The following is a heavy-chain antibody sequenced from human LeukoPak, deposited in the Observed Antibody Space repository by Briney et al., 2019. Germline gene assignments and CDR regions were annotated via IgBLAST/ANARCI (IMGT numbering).Heavy chain of an antibody. CDR2: IYHSGST. CDR1: GGSISSSNW. D-gene: IGHD2-2*02. J-gene: IGHJ6*02. Sequence: SETLSLTCAVSGGSISSSNWWSWVRQPPGKGLEWIGEIYHSGSTNYNPSLKSRVTISVDKSKNQFSLKLSSVTAADTAVYYCARDQKGYCSSTGCHNYYYYYGMDVWGQGTTVTVSS. CDR3: ARDQKGYCSSTGCHNYYYYYGMDV. V-gene: IGHV4-4*02.